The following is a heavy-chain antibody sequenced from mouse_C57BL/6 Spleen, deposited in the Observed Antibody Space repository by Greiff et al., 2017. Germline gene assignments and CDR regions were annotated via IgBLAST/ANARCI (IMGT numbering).Heavy chain of an antibody. V-gene: IGHV10-1*01. CDR3: VGGRGQMDY. CDR2: TRSKSNNYAT. CDR1: GFSFNTYA. J-gene: IGHJ4*01. D-gene: IGHD6-1*01. Sequence: VQLQESGGGLVQPKGSLKLSCAASGFSFNTYAMNWVRQAPGKGLEWVARTRSKSNNYATYYADSVKDRFTISRDDSESMLYLQMNNLKTEETAMYCCVGGRGQMDYWGQGTSVTVSS.